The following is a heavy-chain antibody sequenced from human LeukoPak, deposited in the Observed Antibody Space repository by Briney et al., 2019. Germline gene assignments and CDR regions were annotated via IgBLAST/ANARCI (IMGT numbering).Heavy chain of an antibody. CDR1: GYTFNSYD. CDR2: ISVYNGHT. V-gene: IGHV1-18*01. D-gene: IGHD1-7*01. J-gene: IGHJ4*02. CDR3: ARVLTGTTSPDY. Sequence: GASVKVSCMTSGYTFNSYDITWVRQAPGQGLQWVGWISVYNGHTNYAQKLQGRLTMTTDTSASTAYMELRSLRSGDTAVYYCARVLTGTTSPDYWGQGTLVTVSS.